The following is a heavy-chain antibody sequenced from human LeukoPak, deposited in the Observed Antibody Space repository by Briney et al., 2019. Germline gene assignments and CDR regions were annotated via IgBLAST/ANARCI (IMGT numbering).Heavy chain of an antibody. D-gene: IGHD3-9*01. CDR2: ISGSGGST. V-gene: IGHV3-23*01. Sequence: PGGSLRLSCAASGFTFSSYAMSWVRQAPGKGLEWVSAISGSGGSTYYADSVKGRFTISRDNSKNTLYLQMNSLRAEGTAVYYCAKDAITRTDILTGYFDYWGQGTLVTVSS. J-gene: IGHJ4*02. CDR3: AKDAITRTDILTGYFDY. CDR1: GFTFSSYA.